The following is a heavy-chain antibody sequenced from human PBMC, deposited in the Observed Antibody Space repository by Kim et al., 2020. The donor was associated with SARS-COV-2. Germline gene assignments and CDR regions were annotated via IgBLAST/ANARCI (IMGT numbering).Heavy chain of an antibody. CDR1: GFTFSTYS. CDR3: ARGVDTALVSGGYTWFDP. J-gene: IGHJ5*02. V-gene: IGHV3-21*01. Sequence: GGSLRLSCEASGFTFSTYSMNWVRQAPGKELEWVSCISRSSTYVYYADSVKGRFTISRDNAKNSRYLQLNSLRDEDTALYYCARGVDTALVSGGYTWFDPWGQGTLVPVSS. D-gene: IGHD5-18*01. CDR2: ISRSSTYV.